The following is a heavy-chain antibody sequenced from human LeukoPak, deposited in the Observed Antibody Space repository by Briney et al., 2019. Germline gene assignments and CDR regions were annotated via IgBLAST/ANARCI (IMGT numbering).Heavy chain of an antibody. CDR2: IYYSGST. J-gene: IGHJ5*02. D-gene: IGHD3-10*01. V-gene: IGHV4-61*05. CDR3: ARSKALLWFEELLYSGNWFDP. Sequence: PSETLSLTCTVSGGSISSSSYYWSWIRQPPGKGLEWIGYIYYSGSTNYNPSLKSRVTISVDTSKNQFSLKLSSVTAADTAVYYCARSKALLWFEELLYSGNWFDPWGQGTLVTVSS. CDR1: GGSISSSSYY.